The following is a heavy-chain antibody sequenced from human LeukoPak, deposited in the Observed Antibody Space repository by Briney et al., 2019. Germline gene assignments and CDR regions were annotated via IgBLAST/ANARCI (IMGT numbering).Heavy chain of an antibody. V-gene: IGHV4-34*01. D-gene: IGHD3-16*02. CDR3: ASLYYDYVWGSYPNDAFDI. CDR1: GGSFSGYY. J-gene: IGHJ3*02. CDR2: INHSGST. Sequence: SETLSLTCAVYGGSFSGYYWSWIRQPPGKGLEWIGEINHSGSTNYNPSLKSRVTISVDTSKNQFSLKLSSVTAADTAVYYCASLYYDYVWGSYPNDAFDIWGQGTMVTVSS.